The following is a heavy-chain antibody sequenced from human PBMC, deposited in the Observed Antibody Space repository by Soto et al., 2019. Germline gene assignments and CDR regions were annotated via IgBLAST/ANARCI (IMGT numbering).Heavy chain of an antibody. Sequence: ASVKFSSKASGYTFTGYYMHWVRQAPGQGLEWMGWINPNSGGTNHSQKFQGRVTMTRDTSISTAHMELSRLRSDDTAVYCCARGSYYYDSSGYYPSYYYYGMDVWGQGTTVTVS. V-gene: IGHV1-2*02. D-gene: IGHD3-22*01. CDR3: ARGSYYYDSSGYYPSYYYYGMDV. J-gene: IGHJ6*02. CDR1: GYTFTGYY. CDR2: INPNSGGT.